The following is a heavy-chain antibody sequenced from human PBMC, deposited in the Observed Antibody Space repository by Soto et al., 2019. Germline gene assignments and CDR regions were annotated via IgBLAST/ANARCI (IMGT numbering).Heavy chain of an antibody. V-gene: IGHV1-8*01. CDR2: MNPNSGNT. Sequence: QVQLVQSGAEVKKPGASVKVSCKASGYTFTSYDINWVRQATGQGLEWMGWMNPNSGNTGYAQKFRGRVTMTRNTSRSTAYMELSSLRSEGTAVYYCARERTGTTSMDVWGQGTTVTVSS. CDR1: GYTFTSYD. D-gene: IGHD1-1*01. J-gene: IGHJ6*02. CDR3: ARERTGTTSMDV.